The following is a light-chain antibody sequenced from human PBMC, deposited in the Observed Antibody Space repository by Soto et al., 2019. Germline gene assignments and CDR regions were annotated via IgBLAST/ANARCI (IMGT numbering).Light chain of an antibody. CDR1: SSDVGGYKY. CDR3: HSFTSVHTGV. Sequence: QSALSQPASVSGSPGQSITISCTGTSSDVGGYKYVSWYQQHPGKAPKLMIYEVSNRPSGVSNRFSGSKSGNTASLTISGLQYEVEVDYFCHSFTSVHTGVFGNGTKLTVL. J-gene: IGLJ1*01. V-gene: IGLV2-14*01. CDR2: EVS.